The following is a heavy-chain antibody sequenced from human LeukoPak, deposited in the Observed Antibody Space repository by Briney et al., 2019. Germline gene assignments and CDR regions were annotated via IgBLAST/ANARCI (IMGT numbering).Heavy chain of an antibody. CDR3: VKSRVVVAANDAFDI. CDR1: GFTFSSYA. J-gene: IGHJ3*02. V-gene: IGHV3-64D*06. CDR2: ISSNRGST. Sequence: GGSLRLSCSASGFTFSSYAVHWVRQAPGKGREYVSAISSNRGSTYYADSVKGRFTISRDNSKNTLYLQMSSLRAEDTAVYYCVKSRVVVAANDAFDIWGQGTMVTVSS. D-gene: IGHD2-15*01.